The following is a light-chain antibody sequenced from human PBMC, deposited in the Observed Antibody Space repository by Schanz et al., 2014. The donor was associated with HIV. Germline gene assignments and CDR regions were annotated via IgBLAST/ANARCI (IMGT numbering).Light chain of an antibody. CDR3: QQYGVSPPWT. CDR1: QTVSSNS. Sequence: EIVLTQSPVILSLSPGERATLSCRASQTVSSNSLGWYQQKRGQVPRLLIYSTSRRANGIPDRFSGSGSGTDFTLTISRLEPEDFAVYYCQQYGVSPPWTFGQGTKVEFK. V-gene: IGKV3-20*01. CDR2: STS. J-gene: IGKJ1*01.